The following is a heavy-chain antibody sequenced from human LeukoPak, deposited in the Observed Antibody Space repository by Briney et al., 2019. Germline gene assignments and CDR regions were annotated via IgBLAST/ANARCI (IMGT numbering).Heavy chain of an antibody. J-gene: IGHJ5*02. CDR2: IRGGGDNT. CDR1: GFTFSTYA. CDR3: ARASDPWLQLT. Sequence: VGSLRLSCAASGFTFSTYAVTWVRQAPGKGLEWVSSIRGGGDNTYYADSVKGRFTISRDNAQTSLYLQMNSLRAEDTAVYYCARASDPWLQLTWGQGTLVTVSS. D-gene: IGHD5-24*01. V-gene: IGHV3-23*01.